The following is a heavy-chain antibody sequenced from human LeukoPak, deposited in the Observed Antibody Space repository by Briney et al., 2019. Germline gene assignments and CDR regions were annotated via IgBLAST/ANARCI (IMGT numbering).Heavy chain of an antibody. CDR2: IYYSGST. V-gene: IGHV4-59*01. CDR3: ARVFCSSTSCYVDP. J-gene: IGHJ5*02. CDR1: GGSISSYY. D-gene: IGHD2-2*01. Sequence: PSETLSLTCTVSGGSISSYYWSWIRQPPGKGLEWIGYIYYSGSTNYNPSLKSRVTISVDTSKNQFSLKLSSVTAADTAVYYCARVFCSSTSCYVDPWGQGTLVTVSS.